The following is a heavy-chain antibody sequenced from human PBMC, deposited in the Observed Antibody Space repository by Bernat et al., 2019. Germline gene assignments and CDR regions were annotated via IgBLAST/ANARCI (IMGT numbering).Heavy chain of an antibody. V-gene: IGHV3-48*02. D-gene: IGHD2-8*02. CDR1: GFSLTSYG. Sequence: EVQLVQSGGGLVQPGGSLRLSCEVSGFSLTSYGMNWVRQAPGKGLEWVSYMSRGDPTIYYADSVKGRFTISRGNAQNTLYLQMNSLRDEDTAVYYCARRFCSGGICRPDYWGQGTLVTVSS. J-gene: IGHJ4*02. CDR3: ARRFCSGGICRPDY. CDR2: MSRGDPTI.